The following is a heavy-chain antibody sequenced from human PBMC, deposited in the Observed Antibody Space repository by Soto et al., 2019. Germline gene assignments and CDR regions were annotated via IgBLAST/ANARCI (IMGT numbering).Heavy chain of an antibody. J-gene: IGHJ6*02. D-gene: IGHD5-18*01. V-gene: IGHV3-9*01. CDR3: AKGRAYNYGGQYYYAMDV. Sequence: EAQLVESGGDLVQPGRSLRLSCAASGFTFDDYAMHWVRQVPGKGLEWVSGISWNSGRRDFADFARGRFSISRDNAKNSLYLQMNSLTLEDTALYYCAKGRAYNYGGQYYYAMDVWGQGTTVTVSS. CDR2: ISWNSGRR. CDR1: GFTFDDYA.